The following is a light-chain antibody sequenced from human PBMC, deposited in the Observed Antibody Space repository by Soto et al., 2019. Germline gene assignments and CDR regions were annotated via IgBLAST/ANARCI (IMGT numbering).Light chain of an antibody. CDR1: RPNIGAGYD. V-gene: IGLV1-40*01. CDR2: GNT. CDR3: QSYDSILSVVV. Sequence: QSVLTQPPSVSGAPGQRVTISCTGTRPNIGAGYDVHWYRQLPGTAPEFLIYGNTNRPSGVPDRFSGSKSGTSASLAITGLQAEDEADYYCQSYDSILSVVVFGGGTKLTVL. J-gene: IGLJ2*01.